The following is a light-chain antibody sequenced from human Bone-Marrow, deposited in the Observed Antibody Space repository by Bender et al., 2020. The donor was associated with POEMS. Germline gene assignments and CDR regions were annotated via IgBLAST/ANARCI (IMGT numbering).Light chain of an antibody. V-gene: IGLV1-44*01. J-gene: IGLJ1*01. CDR1: SSNIGAHA. Sequence: QSVLTQPPSASGTPGQRVTISCSGGSSNIGAHAVNWYQHLPGTAPKLLIYSSHRRPSEVPDRFSGSRSGTSASLAISGLQSEDEADYYCSSYAGGDNSYVFGTGTKVTVL. CDR2: SSH. CDR3: SSYAGGDNSYV.